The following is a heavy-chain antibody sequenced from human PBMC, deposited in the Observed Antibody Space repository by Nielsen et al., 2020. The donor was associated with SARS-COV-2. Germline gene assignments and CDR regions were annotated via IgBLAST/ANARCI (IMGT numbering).Heavy chain of an antibody. CDR1: GFTFSTYA. CDR2: IKPDGSEK. Sequence: GGSLRLSCEASGFTFSTYAMSWVRQVPGKGLEWVADIKPDGSEKVYVDSVKGRFTISRDNAKNSMSLQMNSLRVEDTAVYYCARDWSRAFDVWGQGTMVTVSS. V-gene: IGHV3-7*01. CDR3: ARDWSRAFDV. J-gene: IGHJ3*01.